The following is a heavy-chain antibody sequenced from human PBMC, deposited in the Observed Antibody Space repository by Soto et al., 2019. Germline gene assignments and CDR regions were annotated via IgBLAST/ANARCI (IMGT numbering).Heavy chain of an antibody. Sequence: GGSLRLSCAASGFTFGSFAMTWVRQAPGRGLEWIAGISGSGGTTYDADSVRGRFTISRDNSKNTLYLQMNGLRAEDTAVYYCAKDLVLLRSWGQGTQVTVSS. D-gene: IGHD1-26*01. CDR2: ISGSGGTT. CDR1: GFTFGSFA. CDR3: AKDLVLLRS. J-gene: IGHJ5*02. V-gene: IGHV3-23*01.